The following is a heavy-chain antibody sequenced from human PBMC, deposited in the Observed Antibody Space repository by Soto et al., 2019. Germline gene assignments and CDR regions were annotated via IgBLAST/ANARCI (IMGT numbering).Heavy chain of an antibody. Sequence: EVQLVQSGAEVKKPGESLRISCQGSGYTFTNNWITWVRQTPEKGLEWMGRINPIDSNANYGPSFQGHVTLSIDKSINTAYLQWSSLRASDTAMYYCARGSGLTDYWGQGTLVAVSS. CDR2: INPIDSNA. V-gene: IGHV5-10-1*01. D-gene: IGHD3-9*01. CDR3: ARGSGLTDY. J-gene: IGHJ4*02. CDR1: GYTFTNNW.